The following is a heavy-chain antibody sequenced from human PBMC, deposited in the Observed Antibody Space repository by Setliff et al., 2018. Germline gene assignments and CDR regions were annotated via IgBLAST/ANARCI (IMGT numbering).Heavy chain of an antibody. CDR1: GGSISSGCYY. CDR3: ARAGLNRGAPYSSYAFDI. D-gene: IGHD5-18*01. J-gene: IGHJ3*02. Sequence: SETLSLTCTVSGGSISSGCYYWSWIRQPAGKGLVWIGHIYTSGNTNYNPSLKSPLTIPVATSKNQFSLKLCSVTAAVTAVYYCARAGLNRGAPYSSYAFDIWGQGTMVTVSS. CDR2: IYTSGNT. V-gene: IGHV4-61*09.